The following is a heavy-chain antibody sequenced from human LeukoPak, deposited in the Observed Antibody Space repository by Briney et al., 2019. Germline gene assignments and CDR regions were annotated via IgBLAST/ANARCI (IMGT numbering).Heavy chain of an antibody. J-gene: IGHJ3*02. V-gene: IGHV4-59*01. Sequence: SETLSLTCTVSGGPISSYYWSWIRQPPGKGLVWIGYIHYSGRTNYNPSLKSRVTMSVDTSKNQFSLKLSSVTAADTAVYYCARHQRGNSDAFDIWGQGTMVTVSS. CDR2: IHYSGRT. CDR3: ARHQRGNSDAFDI. CDR1: GGPISSYY. D-gene: IGHD4-23*01.